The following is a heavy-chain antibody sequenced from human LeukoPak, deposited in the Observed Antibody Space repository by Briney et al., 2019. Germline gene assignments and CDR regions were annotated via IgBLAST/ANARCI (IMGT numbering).Heavy chain of an antibody. D-gene: IGHD2-15*01. CDR3: ARDCSGGSCYVPAFDI. CDR1: GYTFTGYY. Sequence: ASVKVSCKASGYTFTGYYMHWARQAPGQGLEWMGWINPNSGGTNYAQKFQGRVTMTRDTSISTAYMELSRLRSDDTAVYYYARDCSGGSCYVPAFDIWGQGTMVTVSS. V-gene: IGHV1-2*02. CDR2: INPNSGGT. J-gene: IGHJ3*02.